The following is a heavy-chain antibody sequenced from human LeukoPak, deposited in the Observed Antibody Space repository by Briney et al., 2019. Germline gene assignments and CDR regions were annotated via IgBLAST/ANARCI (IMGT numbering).Heavy chain of an antibody. J-gene: IGHJ4*02. V-gene: IGHV3-48*03. D-gene: IGHD4-17*01. CDR1: GFTFSSYE. CDR2: ISSSGSTI. Sequence: GGSLRLSCAASGFTFSSYEMNWVRQAPGKGLEWVSYISSSGSTIYYADSVKGRFTISRDNAKNSLYLQMNGLRAEDTAVYYCATSKSGDYGDYYFDYWGQGTLVTVSS. CDR3: ATSKSGDYGDYYFDY.